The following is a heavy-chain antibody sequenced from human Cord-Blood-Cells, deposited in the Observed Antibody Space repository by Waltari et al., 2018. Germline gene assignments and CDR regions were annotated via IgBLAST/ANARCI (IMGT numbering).Heavy chain of an antibody. CDR3: ARTGTTSRRIYYYYGMDV. Sequence: QVQLQESGPGLVKPSETLSLTCAVSGYSISSGYYWGWIRQPPGKGLEWIGSIYHSGSTYYNPSLKSRVTISVDTSKNQFSLKLSSVTAADTAVYYCARTGTTSRRIYYYYGMDVWGQGTTVTVSS. D-gene: IGHD1-7*01. CDR2: IYHSGST. J-gene: IGHJ6*02. V-gene: IGHV4-38-2*01. CDR1: GYSISSGYY.